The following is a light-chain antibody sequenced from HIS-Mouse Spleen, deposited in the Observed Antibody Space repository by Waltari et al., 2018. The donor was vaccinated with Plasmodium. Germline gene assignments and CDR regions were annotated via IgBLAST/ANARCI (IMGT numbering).Light chain of an antibody. CDR1: ALPKKY. CDR3: YSTDSSGNHSV. J-gene: IGLJ6*01. V-gene: IGLV3-10*01. CDR2: EDS. Sequence: SYELTQPPSVSVSPGQTARITCSGDALPKKYAYWYQQKSGQATVLVLYEDSKRPDGIPERFSGSSSGTMATLTISGAQVEDEADYYCYSTDSSGNHSVFGSGTKVTVL.